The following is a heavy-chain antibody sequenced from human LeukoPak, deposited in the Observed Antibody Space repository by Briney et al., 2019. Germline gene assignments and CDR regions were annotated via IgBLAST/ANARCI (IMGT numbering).Heavy chain of an antibody. CDR1: GGSISTYY. CDR3: ARAGSYYVYVWGSYRPNNWFGP. V-gene: IGHV4-59*01. J-gene: IGHJ5*02. CDR2: IYYSGST. D-gene: IGHD3-16*02. Sequence: PSETLSLTCTVSGGSISTYYWSWIRQPPGKGLEWIGYIYYSGSTNYNPSLKSRVTISVDTSKNQFSLKLSSVTAADTAVYYCARAGSYYVYVWGSYRPNNWFGPWGQGTLVTVSS.